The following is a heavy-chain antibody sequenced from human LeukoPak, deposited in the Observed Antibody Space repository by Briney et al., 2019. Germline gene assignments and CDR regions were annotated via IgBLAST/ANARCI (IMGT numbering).Heavy chain of an antibody. CDR1: GFTFSSYS. Sequence: GGSLRLSCAASGFTFSSYSMNWIRQAPGKGLEWVSSISSTSSYIYYADSVKGRFTISRDNAKNSLYLQMNSLRAEDTAVYYCARDRKTGTLNWFDPWGQGTLVTVSS. V-gene: IGHV3-21*01. J-gene: IGHJ5*02. CDR2: ISSTSSYI. D-gene: IGHD1-1*01. CDR3: ARDRKTGTLNWFDP.